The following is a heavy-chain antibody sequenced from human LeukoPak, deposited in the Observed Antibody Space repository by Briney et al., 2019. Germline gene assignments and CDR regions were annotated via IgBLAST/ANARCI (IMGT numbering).Heavy chain of an antibody. Sequence: PSETLSLTCAVYGGSFSGYYWSWIRQPPGKGLEWIGEINHSGSTNYNPSLKSRVTISVDTSKNQFSLKLSSVTAADTAVYYCARGPPARRGCFDYWGQGTLVTVSS. D-gene: IGHD3-16*01. V-gene: IGHV4-34*01. CDR2: INHSGST. CDR1: GGSFSGYY. J-gene: IGHJ4*02. CDR3: ARGPPARRGCFDY.